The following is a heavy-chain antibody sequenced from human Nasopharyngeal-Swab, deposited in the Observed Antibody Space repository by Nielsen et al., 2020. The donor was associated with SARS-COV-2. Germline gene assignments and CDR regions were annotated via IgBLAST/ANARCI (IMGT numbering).Heavy chain of an antibody. CDR1: GFTFSTYA. Sequence: GESLKISCAASGFTFSTYAMHWVRQAPGKGLEWVAVISYDGINKYYADSVKGRFTISRDNSKNTLYLQMNSLRVEDTAVYYCARDTCNNNWYACYDYGMDVWGQGTTVTVSS. D-gene: IGHD1-1*01. CDR2: ISYDGINK. CDR3: ARDTCNNNWYACYDYGMDV. J-gene: IGHJ6*02. V-gene: IGHV3-30-3*01.